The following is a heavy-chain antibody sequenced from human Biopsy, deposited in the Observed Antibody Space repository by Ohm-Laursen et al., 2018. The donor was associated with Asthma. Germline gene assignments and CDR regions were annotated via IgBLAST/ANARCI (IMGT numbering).Heavy chain of an antibody. J-gene: IGHJ1*01. Sequence: GTLSLTCPISGGSFTHYFWMWIRQLPGKGLEWIGEINYRGDTNYNPSLESRVSISVDTSTYHFSLRLNSVTAADTAVYYCVRGEEVAGTYFKDWDQGTLVTVSS. D-gene: IGHD6-19*01. V-gene: IGHV4-34*01. CDR2: INYRGDT. CDR1: GGSFTHYF. CDR3: VRGEEVAGTYFKD.